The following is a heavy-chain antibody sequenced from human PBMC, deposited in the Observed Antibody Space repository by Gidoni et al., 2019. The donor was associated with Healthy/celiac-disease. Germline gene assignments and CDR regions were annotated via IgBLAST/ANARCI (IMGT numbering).Heavy chain of an antibody. CDR1: GFTFSSYA. CDR2: IGGSGGST. V-gene: IGHV3-23*01. CDR3: AKDGGYDYGDYVSYFDY. D-gene: IGHD4-17*01. J-gene: IGHJ4*02. Sequence: EVQLLESGGGLVQPGGPLRLSCAASGFTFSSYAMSWVRQAPGKGLEWVSAIGGSGGSTYYADSVKGRFTISRDNSKNTLYLQMNSLRAEDTTVYYCAKDGGYDYGDYVSYFDYWGQGTLVTVSS.